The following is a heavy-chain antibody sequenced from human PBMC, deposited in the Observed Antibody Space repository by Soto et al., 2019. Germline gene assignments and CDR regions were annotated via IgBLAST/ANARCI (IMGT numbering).Heavy chain of an antibody. CDR3: ARLYCSGGYRYSFAD. Sequence: PGGSLRLSCAASRFTFSSSTMNWVRQAPGKGLEWVSSISTSSIYISYADSVKGRFTISRDNAKSSLYLQMNSLRAEDTAIYYCARLYCSGGYRYSFADWGQGTLVTVSS. V-gene: IGHV3-21*01. D-gene: IGHD2-15*01. J-gene: IGHJ4*02. CDR2: ISTSSIYI. CDR1: RFTFSSST.